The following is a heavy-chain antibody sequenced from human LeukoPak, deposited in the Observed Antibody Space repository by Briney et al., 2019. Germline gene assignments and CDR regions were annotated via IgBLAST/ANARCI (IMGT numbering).Heavy chain of an antibody. CDR1: RGFFSGFF. CDR3: ARQGGSYYRARHQFDC. CDR2: INHSGST. J-gene: IGHJ4*02. D-gene: IGHD1-26*01. Sequence: SETLSLTCAVYRGFFSGFFWTWVRQPPGKGLEWIGEINHSGSTNYNPSLKSRVTISVDTSKNQFSLKLSSVTAADTAVYYCARQGGSYYRARHQFDCWGQGTLVTVSS. V-gene: IGHV4-34*01.